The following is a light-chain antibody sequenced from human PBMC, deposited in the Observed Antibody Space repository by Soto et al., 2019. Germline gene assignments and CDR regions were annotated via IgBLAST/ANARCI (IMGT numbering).Light chain of an antibody. Sequence: QAVLTQPPSVSAAPGQKVTISCSGNSSNIGNNYVSWYQQLPGTAPKLVIYDNNNRPSGVADRFSGSKSGTSATLGITGLQTGDEADYYCAAWDNTLHACVFGTATKVTVL. CDR2: DNN. CDR3: AAWDNTLHACV. V-gene: IGLV1-51*01. CDR1: SSNIGNNY. J-gene: IGLJ1*01.